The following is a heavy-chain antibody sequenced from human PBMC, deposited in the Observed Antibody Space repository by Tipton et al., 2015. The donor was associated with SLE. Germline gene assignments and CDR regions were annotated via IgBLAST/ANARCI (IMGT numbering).Heavy chain of an antibody. CDR1: GFTFSSYW. CDR2: IKQDGSEK. Sequence: SLRLSCAAPGFTFSSYWMSWVRQAPGKGLEWVANIKQDGSEKYYVDSVKGRFTISRDNAKNSLYLQINSLRAEDTAVYYCARVAYNWNPGAFDIWGQGTMVTVSS. J-gene: IGHJ3*02. D-gene: IGHD1-20*01. V-gene: IGHV3-7*03. CDR3: ARVAYNWNPGAFDI.